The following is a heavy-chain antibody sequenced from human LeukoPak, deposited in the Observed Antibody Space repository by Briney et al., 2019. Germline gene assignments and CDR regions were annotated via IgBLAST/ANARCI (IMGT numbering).Heavy chain of an antibody. CDR2: IYYSGST. Sequence: SETLSLTCTVSGGSISSYYWSWIRQPPGKGLEWIGYIYYSGSTNYNPSLKSRVTISVDTSKNQFSLKLSSVTAADTAVYYCAGAAFHYDFWSGLDYWGRGTLVTVSS. CDR1: GGSISSYY. J-gene: IGHJ4*02. CDR3: AGAAFHYDFWSGLDY. D-gene: IGHD3-3*01. V-gene: IGHV4-59*01.